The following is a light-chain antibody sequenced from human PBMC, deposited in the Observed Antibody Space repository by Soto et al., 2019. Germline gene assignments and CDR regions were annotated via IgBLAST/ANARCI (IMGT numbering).Light chain of an antibody. Sequence: QSALTQPASVSGSPGQSITTSCSGTSSDVGAHNLVSWYQQHPGRAPKLMIYAVSNRPSGVSNRFSGSKSGNTASLTISGLQAEDEADYYCNSYTNTTPYVFGTGTKVTV. CDR3: NSYTNTTPYV. J-gene: IGLJ1*01. V-gene: IGLV2-14*01. CDR2: AVS. CDR1: SSDVGAHNL.